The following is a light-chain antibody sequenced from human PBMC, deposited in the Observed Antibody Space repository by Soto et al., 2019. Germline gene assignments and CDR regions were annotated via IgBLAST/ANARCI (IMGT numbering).Light chain of an antibody. CDR2: DVT. CDR3: SSYTTSNTVI. Sequence: QSALTQPASVSGSPGQSIAISCSGTSSDVGAYNFVSWYQQHPGKAPKLMSYDVTNRPSGVFNRFSGSKSGNTASLIISGLQAEDEAAYYCSSYTTSNTVIFGGGTKLTVL. CDR1: SSDVGAYNF. J-gene: IGLJ2*01. V-gene: IGLV2-14*03.